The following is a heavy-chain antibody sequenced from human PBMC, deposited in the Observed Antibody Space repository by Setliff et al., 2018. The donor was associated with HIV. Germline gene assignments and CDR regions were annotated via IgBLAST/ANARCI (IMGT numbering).Heavy chain of an antibody. CDR2: IYTSGGT. CDR1: GGSISSGSYY. V-gene: IGHV4-61*09. Sequence: PSETLSLTCTVSGGSISSGSYYWSWIRQPAGKGLEWIGHIYTSGGTNYNPSLKSRVTISVDTSKNQFSLKLGSVTAADTAVYFCARGTYYYYYYMDVWGKGTTVTVSS. J-gene: IGHJ6*03. D-gene: IGHD1-1*01. CDR3: ARGTYYYYYYMDV.